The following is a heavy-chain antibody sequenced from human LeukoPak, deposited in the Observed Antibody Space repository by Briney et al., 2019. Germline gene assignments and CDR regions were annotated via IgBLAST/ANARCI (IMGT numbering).Heavy chain of an antibody. CDR2: ISGSGGST. D-gene: IGHD1-1*01. CDR3: AKRSRVPDNYFDY. J-gene: IGHJ4*02. CDR1: GFTFSSYG. Sequence: GGSLRLSCAASGFTFSSYGMSWVRQAPGKGLEWVSAISGSGGSTYYADSVKGRFTISRDNSKNTLYLQMNSLRAEDTAVYYCAKRSRVPDNYFDYWGQGTLVTVSS. V-gene: IGHV3-23*01.